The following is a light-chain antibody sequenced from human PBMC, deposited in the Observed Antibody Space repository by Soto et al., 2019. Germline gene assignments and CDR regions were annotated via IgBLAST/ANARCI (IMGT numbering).Light chain of an antibody. CDR2: EVT. V-gene: IGLV2-8*01. Sequence: QSALTQPPSTSGSPGQSVTISCTGTSSDISDYDFVSWYQQHPGKAPKLIIYEVTKRPSGVPDRFSGSKSGNTASLTVSGLKDEDEAVYHCSSFAGSNNLMFGGGTKLTVL. CDR1: SSDISDYDF. J-gene: IGLJ3*02. CDR3: SSFAGSNNLM.